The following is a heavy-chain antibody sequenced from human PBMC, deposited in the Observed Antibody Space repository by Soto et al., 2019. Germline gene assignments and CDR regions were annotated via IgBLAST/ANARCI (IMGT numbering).Heavy chain of an antibody. CDR3: ARTIRDCSGGSCYLGHYYYYRMDV. J-gene: IGHJ6*02. V-gene: IGHV5-51*01. CDR2: IYPGDSDT. Sequence: GESLKISCKGSGYSFTSYWIGWVRQMPGKGLEWMGIIYPGDSDTRYSPSFQGQVTISADKSISTAYLQWSSLKASDTAMYYCARTIRDCSGGSCYLGHYYYYRMDVWGQGTTV. CDR1: GYSFTSYW. D-gene: IGHD2-15*01.